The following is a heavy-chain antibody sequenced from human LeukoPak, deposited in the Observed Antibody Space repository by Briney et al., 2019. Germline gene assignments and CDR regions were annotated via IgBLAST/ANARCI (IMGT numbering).Heavy chain of an antibody. CDR3: ARANSGYYSPIGY. CDR1: GFTFVDYV. Sequence: GGSLRLSCAASGFTFVDYVMSWVRQAPGKGLAWVSGINWNGGSTGYADSVKGRFTISRDNAKNSLYLQMNSLRAEDTALYYCARANSGYYSPIGYWGQGTLVTVSS. J-gene: IGHJ4*02. V-gene: IGHV3-20*04. D-gene: IGHD3-22*01. CDR2: INWNGGST.